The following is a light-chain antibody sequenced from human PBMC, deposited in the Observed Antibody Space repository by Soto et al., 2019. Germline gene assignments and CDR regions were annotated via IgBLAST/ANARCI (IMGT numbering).Light chain of an antibody. Sequence: EVLWAQSPGTLSLSPVDRATLSCGSRQSVSSSYLAWYQHKPPQAPRLLLYGASSRATGIPDRFSGSGCGTDFTPTISRLQPEDLVVYDCQQYESSPPWTCGHGTKVDNK. CDR2: GAS. V-gene: IGKV3-20*01. J-gene: IGKJ1*01. CDR1: QSVSSSY. CDR3: QQYESSPPWT.